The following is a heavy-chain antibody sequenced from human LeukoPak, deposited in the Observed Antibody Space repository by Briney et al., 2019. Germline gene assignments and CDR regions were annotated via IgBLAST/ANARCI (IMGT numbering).Heavy chain of an antibody. CDR3: ARETGIRSPVRGVLIGGYYYYYYMDV. V-gene: IGHV3-21*01. Sequence: GGSLRLSCAASGYTFSSYSMNWVRQAPGKGLEWVSSISSSSSYTYYADPVKGRFTISRDNAKNSLSLQMNSLRAEDTAVYYCARETGIRSPVRGVLIGGYYYYYYMDVWGRGTTVTVSS. CDR1: GYTFSSYS. D-gene: IGHD3-10*01. CDR2: ISSSSSYT. J-gene: IGHJ6*03.